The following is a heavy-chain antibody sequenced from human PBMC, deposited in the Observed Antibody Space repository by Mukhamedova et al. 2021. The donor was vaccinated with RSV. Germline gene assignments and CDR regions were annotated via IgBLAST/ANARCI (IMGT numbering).Heavy chain of an antibody. J-gene: IGHJ4*02. Sequence: GSTNYNPSLKSRVTISIDTSENQFSLKLTSVTAADTAVYYCAIPGGSWYVGFDNWGQGVLVTVSS. V-gene: IGHV4-34*01. CDR3: AIPGGSWYVGFDN. D-gene: IGHD6-13*01. CDR2: GST.